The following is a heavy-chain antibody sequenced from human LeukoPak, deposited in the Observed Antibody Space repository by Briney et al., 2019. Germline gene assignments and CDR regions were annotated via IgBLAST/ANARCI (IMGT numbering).Heavy chain of an antibody. J-gene: IGHJ6*02. Sequence: GGSLRLSCAASGFTFSDYYMSWSRQAPGKGLEWVSYISSSSSYTNYADSVKGRFTISRDNAKNSLSLQLNSLRDEDTAVYFCAKVIRGGYGMDVWGQGTTVTVSS. D-gene: IGHD3-10*01. CDR3: AKVIRGGYGMDV. CDR1: GFTFSDYY. CDR2: ISSSSSYT. V-gene: IGHV3-11*06.